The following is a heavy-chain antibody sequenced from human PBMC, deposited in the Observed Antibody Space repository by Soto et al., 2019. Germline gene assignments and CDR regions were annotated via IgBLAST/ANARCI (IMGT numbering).Heavy chain of an antibody. Sequence: ASVKVSCKASGYTFTSYAMHWVRQAPGQRLEWMGWINAGNGNTKYSQKFQGRVTITRDTSASTAYMELSSLRAEDTVVYYCARDLQWFGESNFDYWGQGTLVTVSS. D-gene: IGHD3-10*01. CDR2: INAGNGNT. V-gene: IGHV1-3*01. J-gene: IGHJ4*02. CDR1: GYTFTSYA. CDR3: ARDLQWFGESNFDY.